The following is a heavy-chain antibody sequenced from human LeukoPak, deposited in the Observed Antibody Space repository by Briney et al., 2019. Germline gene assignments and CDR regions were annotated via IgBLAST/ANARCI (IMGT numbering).Heavy chain of an antibody. CDR3: ARSSYGAGSKPYWVDY. CDR2: YSGST. CDR1: GGSISSSSYY. V-gene: IGHV4-39*01. D-gene: IGHD3-10*01. Sequence: SETLSLTCTVSGGSISSSSYYWAWIRQPPGKGLEYIGSYSGSTYYNPSLKSRVTISVDTSKKQFSLNLSSVTAADTAVYYCARSSYGAGSKPYWVDYWGQGTLVTVSS. J-gene: IGHJ4*02.